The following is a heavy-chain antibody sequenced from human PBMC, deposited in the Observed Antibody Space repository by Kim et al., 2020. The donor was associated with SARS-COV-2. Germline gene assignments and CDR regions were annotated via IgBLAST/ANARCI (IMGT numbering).Heavy chain of an antibody. D-gene: IGHD2-15*01. J-gene: IGHJ3*02. CDR2: IKQDGSAR. CDR1: GFTFSSYS. CDR3: ERRKISSLRCWSDCSAASDYQRHPFDI. V-gene: IGHV3-7*01. Sequence: GGSLRLSCAASGFTFSSYSMSWVRQGPGKGLEWVASIKQDGSARYYVDSVKGRFTITSDNAQNSLHLQMNSLRVENTAVYYCERRKISSLRCWSDCSAASDYQRHPFDIWGQGTMVTVSS.